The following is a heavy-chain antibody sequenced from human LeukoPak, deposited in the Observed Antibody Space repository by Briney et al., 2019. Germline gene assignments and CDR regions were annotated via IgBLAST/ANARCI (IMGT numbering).Heavy chain of an antibody. V-gene: IGHV3-9*01. CDR1: GFTFDDYA. CDR2: ISWNSGSI. J-gene: IGHJ3*02. CDR3: AKQGIDAFDI. Sequence: SLRLSCAASGFTFDDYAKPCVRHAPGKGLERVSGISWNSGSIGYADSVKGRFTISRDNAKNSLYLRMNSLRAEDTALYYCAKQGIDAFDIWGQGTMVTVSS.